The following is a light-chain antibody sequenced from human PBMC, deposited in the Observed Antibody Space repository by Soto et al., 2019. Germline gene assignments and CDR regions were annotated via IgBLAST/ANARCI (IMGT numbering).Light chain of an antibody. Sequence: DIQMTQSPCTLSSSVGDRVTITCRASQTISTLLAWYQQKPGKAPKLLIYKASSFECGVPSRFSGSGSGTEFTLTISSLQRDDFATYYCQQYNTYSGTFDQGTKVEIK. CDR3: QQYNTYSGT. CDR2: KAS. J-gene: IGKJ1*01. CDR1: QTISTL. V-gene: IGKV1-5*03.